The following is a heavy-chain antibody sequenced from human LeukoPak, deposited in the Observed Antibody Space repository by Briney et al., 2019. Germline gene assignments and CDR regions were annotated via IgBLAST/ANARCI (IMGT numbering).Heavy chain of an antibody. CDR2: ISPYNGNT. CDR3: ARAERGSDILTGYSKYYFDY. CDR1: GYSFTSYG. J-gene: IGHJ4*02. V-gene: IGHV1-18*01. Sequence: GASVKVSCKASGYSFTSYGISWVRQAPGQGLEWMGWISPYNGNTNYAQKLQGRVTMTTDTSTSTAYMELRSLRSDDTALYYCARAERGSDILTGYSKYYFDYWGQGTLVIVSS. D-gene: IGHD3-9*01.